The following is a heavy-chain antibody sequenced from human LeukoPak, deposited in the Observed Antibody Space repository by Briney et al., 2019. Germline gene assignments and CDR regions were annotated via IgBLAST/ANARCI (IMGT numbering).Heavy chain of an antibody. Sequence: PGGSLRLSCAASGFSFSRSSMSWVRQAPGKGLEWVSSITGSSTYTYYADSVKGGFTISRDNAEKSVYLQMNSLRAEDTVVYYCAREYYYDDNAGSYWGQGTLVTVSS. CDR2: ITGSSTYT. CDR1: GFSFSRSS. V-gene: IGHV3-21*01. J-gene: IGHJ4*02. D-gene: IGHD3-22*01. CDR3: AREYYYDDNAGSY.